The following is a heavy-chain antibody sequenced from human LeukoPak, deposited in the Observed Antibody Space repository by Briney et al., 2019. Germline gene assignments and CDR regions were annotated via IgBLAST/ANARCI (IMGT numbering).Heavy chain of an antibody. D-gene: IGHD6-19*01. Sequence: GGSLRLSCAASGFTFSSRYMSWVRQAPGKGLEWVSAISGSGGSTYYADSVKGRFTISRDNSKNTLYLQMNSLRAEDTAVYYCASDSSGWIYYFDYWGQGTLVTVSS. CDR3: ASDSSGWIYYFDY. J-gene: IGHJ4*02. V-gene: IGHV3-23*01. CDR1: GFTFSSRY. CDR2: ISGSGGST.